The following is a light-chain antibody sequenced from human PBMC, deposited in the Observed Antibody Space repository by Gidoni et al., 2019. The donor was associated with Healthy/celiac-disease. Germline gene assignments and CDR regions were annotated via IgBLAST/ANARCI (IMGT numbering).Light chain of an antibody. J-gene: IGKJ1*01. CDR1: QGISNY. V-gene: IGKV1-27*01. Sequence: DIQMTQSPSSLSASVGDRVTITCRASQGISNYLAWYQQKPGKVPKLLIYAASTLQSGVPSRFHGKGSGTNFTLTIRSLQPEDVATFFCQKYNSAPWTFGQGTKVEIK. CDR2: AAS. CDR3: QKYNSAPWT.